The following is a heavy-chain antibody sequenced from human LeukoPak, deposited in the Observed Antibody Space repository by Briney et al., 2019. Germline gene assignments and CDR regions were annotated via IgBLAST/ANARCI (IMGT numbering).Heavy chain of an antibody. Sequence: ASVKVSCKASGYTFTSYGISWVRQAPGQGLEWMGWISAYNGNTNYAQKLQGRVTMTTDTSTSTAYMELRSLRSDDTAVYYCARFFFGFGELHYYYYYMDVWGKGTTVTISS. CDR2: ISAYNGNT. J-gene: IGHJ6*03. V-gene: IGHV1-18*01. D-gene: IGHD3-10*01. CDR3: ARFFFGFGELHYYYYYMDV. CDR1: GYTFTSYG.